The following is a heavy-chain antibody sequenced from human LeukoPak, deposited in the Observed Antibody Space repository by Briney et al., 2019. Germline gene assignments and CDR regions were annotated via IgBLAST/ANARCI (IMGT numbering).Heavy chain of an antibody. V-gene: IGHV3-33*01. D-gene: IGHD2-15*01. CDR3: ARANWAGIEAPATDY. Sequence: GGSLRLSCAASGFTFSSYGMHWVRQAPGKGLEWVAVIWYDGSNKYYADSVKGRFTISRDNSKNTLYLQMNSLRGEDTAVYFCARANWAGIEAPATDYWGQGTLVTVSS. CDR2: IWYDGSNK. CDR1: GFTFSSYG. J-gene: IGHJ4*02.